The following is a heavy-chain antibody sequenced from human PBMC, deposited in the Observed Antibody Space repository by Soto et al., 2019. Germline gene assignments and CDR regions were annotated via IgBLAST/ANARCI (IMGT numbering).Heavy chain of an antibody. V-gene: IGHV2-5*02. J-gene: IGHJ6*02. CDR1: GFSLSTTGEG. CDR3: VQSRCGGDCLQSYSSHSYYGLDV. D-gene: IGHD2-21*02. CDR2: IYWDDDK. Sequence: QITLKESGPTLVKPTQTLTLTCTFSGFSLSTTGEGVGWIRQPPGKALEWLALIYWDDDKRYSPSLKSRLTITKDTSKNQVVLTMAHLDPVDTATYYCVQSRCGGDCLQSYSSHSYYGLDVWGQGTTVTVSS.